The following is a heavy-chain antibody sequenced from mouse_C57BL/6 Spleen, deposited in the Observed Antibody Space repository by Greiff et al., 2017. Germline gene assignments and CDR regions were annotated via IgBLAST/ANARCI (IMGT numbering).Heavy chain of an antibody. CDR2: ISSGGSYT. CDR1: GFTFSSYC. D-gene: IGHD2-4*01. CDR3: ARRGLRPEGYAMDY. Sequence: EVKLVESGGDLVKPGGSLKLSCAASGFTFSSYCMSWVRQTPDKRLEWVATISSGGSYTYYPDSVKGRFTISRDNAKNTLYLQMGSLKSEDTAMYYGARRGLRPEGYAMDYWGQGTSVTVSS. V-gene: IGHV5-6*02. J-gene: IGHJ4*01.